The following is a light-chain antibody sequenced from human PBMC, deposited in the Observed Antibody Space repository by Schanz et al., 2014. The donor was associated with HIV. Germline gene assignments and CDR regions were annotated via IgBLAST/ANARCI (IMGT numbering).Light chain of an antibody. J-gene: IGLJ2*01. V-gene: IGLV2-14*03. Sequence: QSVLTQPASASGSPGRSVTFSCPGTSADIGSYNYVSWYQHHPGKAPKLLIYGVTDRPSGVSNRFSGSKSGNTASLTISGLQAEDEAVYYCSSFTRGTTPVIFGGGTKVTVL. CDR1: SADIGSYNY. CDR3: SSFTRGTTPVI. CDR2: GVT.